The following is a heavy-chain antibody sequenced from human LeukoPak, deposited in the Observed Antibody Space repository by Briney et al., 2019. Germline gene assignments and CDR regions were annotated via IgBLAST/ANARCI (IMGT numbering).Heavy chain of an antibody. CDR2: ISGSDDST. D-gene: IGHD2-15*01. CDR1: GCIFSNYA. J-gene: IGHJ4*02. Sequence: GGSLRLSCAASGCIFSNYAMSWVRQAPGKGLEWVSTISGSDDSTYYADSVRGRFTISRDNSKNTLYLQMNSLRAEDTAVYYCAKSRSGGGSCYNYWGQGTLVTVSS. V-gene: IGHV3-23*01. CDR3: AKSRSGGGSCYNY.